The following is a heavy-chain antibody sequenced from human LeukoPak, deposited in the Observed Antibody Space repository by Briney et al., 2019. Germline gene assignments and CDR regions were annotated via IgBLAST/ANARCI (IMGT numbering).Heavy chain of an antibody. CDR2: ISSSSSYM. CDR1: GFTFSSYS. Sequence: GGSLRLSCAASGFTFSSYSMNWVRQAPGKGLEWVSSISSSSSYMYYADSVKGRFTISRDNAKNSLYLQMNSLRAEDTAVYYCARETQGIHFDYWGQGTLVTVSS. D-gene: IGHD3-10*01. V-gene: IGHV3-21*01. J-gene: IGHJ4*02. CDR3: ARETQGIHFDY.